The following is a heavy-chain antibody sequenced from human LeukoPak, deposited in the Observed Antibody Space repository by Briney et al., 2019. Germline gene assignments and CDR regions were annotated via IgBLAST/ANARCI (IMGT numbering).Heavy chain of an antibody. CDR1: GFTFDDYA. CDR2: ISWNSGSI. Sequence: GGSLRLSCAASGFTFDDYAMHWVRQAPGKGLEWVSGISWNSGSIGYADSVKGRFTISRDNAKNSLYLQMNSLRAEDTAVYYCAKDLMTTVTTGSDWFDPWGQGTLVTVSS. D-gene: IGHD4-11*01. V-gene: IGHV3-9*01. J-gene: IGHJ5*02. CDR3: AKDLMTTVTTGSDWFDP.